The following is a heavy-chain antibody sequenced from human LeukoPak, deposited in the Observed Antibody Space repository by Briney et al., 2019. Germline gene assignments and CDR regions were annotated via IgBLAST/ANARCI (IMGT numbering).Heavy chain of an antibody. Sequence: PGGSLRLSCAASGFTFSRYSMSWVRQAPGKGLEWVSAISSSGGNTYYADSVKGRFTISRDNSKNTFYLQMNSLRAEDTAVYYCAKDLMVIIVSGVCDIWGQGTMVTVSS. D-gene: IGHD3-3*01. CDR3: AKDLMVIIVSGVCDI. J-gene: IGHJ3*02. V-gene: IGHV3-23*01. CDR2: ISSSGGNT. CDR1: GFTFSRYS.